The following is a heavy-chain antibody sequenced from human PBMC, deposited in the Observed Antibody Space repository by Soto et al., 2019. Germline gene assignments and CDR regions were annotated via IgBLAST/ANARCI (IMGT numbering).Heavy chain of an antibody. CDR3: ARELAVAGPTYYYYVMDV. D-gene: IGHD6-19*01. CDR2: INPNSGGT. Sequence: ASVKVSCKASGYTFTGYCMHWVRQAPGQGLEWMGWINPNSGGTNYAQKFQGWVTMTRDTSISTAYMELSRLRSDDTAVYYCARELAVAGPTYYYYVMDVWGQGTTVTGSS. J-gene: IGHJ6*02. V-gene: IGHV1-2*04. CDR1: GYTFTGYC.